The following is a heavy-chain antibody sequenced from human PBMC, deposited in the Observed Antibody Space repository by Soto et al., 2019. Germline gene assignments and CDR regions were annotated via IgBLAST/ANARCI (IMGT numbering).Heavy chain of an antibody. CDR2: TYWDDDK. CDR3: AHRRPYSNPQEYFFDY. J-gene: IGHJ4*02. Sequence: QITLKESGPTLVKPTQTITLTCTFSGFSLSTSGVDVGWIRQPPGKALAWLAPTYWDDDKRYSPSLKSRLTIAKDTSKNQVVLRMTNMDPLDTATYYCAHRRPYSNPQEYFFDYWGQGTLVTVSS. CDR1: GFSLSTSGVD. V-gene: IGHV2-5*02. D-gene: IGHD6-13*01.